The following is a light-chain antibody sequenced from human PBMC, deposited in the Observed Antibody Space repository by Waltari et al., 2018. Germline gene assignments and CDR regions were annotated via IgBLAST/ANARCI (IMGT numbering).Light chain of an antibody. J-gene: IGLJ2*01. CDR3: SSYAGSNNFVL. V-gene: IGLV2-8*01. CDR2: EVN. CDR1: SSDVGGYDY. Sequence: QSALTQPPSASGSPGQSVTISCTGTSSDVGGYDYVSWYQQHPGKAPKLIIFEVNKGPSGVLDRFSGSKSGNTASLTISGLQPEDEAYYYCSSYAGSNNFVLFGGGTKLTVL.